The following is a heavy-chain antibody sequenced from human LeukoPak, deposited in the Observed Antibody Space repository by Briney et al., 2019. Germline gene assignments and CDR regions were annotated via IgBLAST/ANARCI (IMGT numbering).Heavy chain of an antibody. V-gene: IGHV1-2*02. J-gene: IGHJ4*02. D-gene: IGHD3-16*01. CDR3: AVGYYDYVWGGIDY. CDR1: GYTFTGYY. Sequence: ASVKVSCXASGYTFTGYYMHWVRQAPGQGLGWMGWINPNSGGTNYAQKFQGRVTMTRDTSISTAYMELSRLRSDDTAVYYCAVGYYDYVWGGIDYWGQGTLVTVSS. CDR2: INPNSGGT.